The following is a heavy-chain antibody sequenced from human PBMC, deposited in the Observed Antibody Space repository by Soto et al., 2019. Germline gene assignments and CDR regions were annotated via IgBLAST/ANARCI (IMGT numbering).Heavy chain of an antibody. CDR2: IKSKSDGETA. J-gene: IGHJ4*02. CDR1: GLTFSNVW. Sequence: EVHLVESGGGSVKPGGSLRLSCAASGLTFSNVWMTWVRQAPGKGLEWVGRIKSKSDGETADVAAPVKARFTISRDDSKNTVFLEMNSLTSEDTALYYCAITAMINRDSSTSFDYWGRGTQVTVSS. V-gene: IGHV3-15*01. D-gene: IGHD5-18*01. CDR3: AITAMINRDSSTSFDY.